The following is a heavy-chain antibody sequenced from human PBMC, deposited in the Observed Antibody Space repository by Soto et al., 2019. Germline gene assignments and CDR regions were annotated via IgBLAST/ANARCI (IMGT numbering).Heavy chain of an antibody. CDR2: IVVGSGNT. V-gene: IGHV1-58*01. D-gene: IGHD1-26*01. CDR3: AAAPYKVGATTEYYYGMDV. Sequence: SVKVSCKASGFTFTRSAVQWVRQARGQRLEWIGWIVVGSGNTNYAQKFQERVTITRDMSTSTAYMELSSLRSEDTAVYYCAAAPYKVGATTEYYYGMDVWGQGTTVTVSS. J-gene: IGHJ6*02. CDR1: GFTFTRSA.